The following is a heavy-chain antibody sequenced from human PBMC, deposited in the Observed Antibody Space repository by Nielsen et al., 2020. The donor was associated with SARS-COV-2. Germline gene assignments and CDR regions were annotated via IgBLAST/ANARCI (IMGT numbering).Heavy chain of an antibody. Sequence: SETLSLTCAVYGGSFSGYYWSWIRQPPGKGLEWIGEINHSGSTNYNPSLKSRVTISVDTSKNQFSLKLSSVTAADTAVYYCARPMNIGTHPYYYYGMDVWGQGTTVTVSS. V-gene: IGHV4-34*01. CDR3: ARPMNIGTHPYYYYGMDV. J-gene: IGHJ6*02. CDR2: INHSGST. D-gene: IGHD1-1*01. CDR1: GGSFSGYY.